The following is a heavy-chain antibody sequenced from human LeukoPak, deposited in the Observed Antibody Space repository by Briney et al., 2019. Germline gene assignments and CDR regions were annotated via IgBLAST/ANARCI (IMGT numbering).Heavy chain of an antibody. V-gene: IGHV3-30*02. CDR3: AKDSEDSSGWSEIFDY. D-gene: IGHD6-19*01. CDR2: IRYDGSNK. Sequence: GGSLRLSCAASGFTFSSYGMHWVRQAPGKGLEWVAFIRYDGSNKYYADSVKGRFTISRDNSKNTLYLQMNSLRAEDTAVYYCAKDSEDSSGWSEIFDYWGQGTLVTVSS. CDR1: GFTFSSYG. J-gene: IGHJ4*02.